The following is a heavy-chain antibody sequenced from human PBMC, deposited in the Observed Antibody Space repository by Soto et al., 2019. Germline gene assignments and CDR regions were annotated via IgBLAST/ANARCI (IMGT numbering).Heavy chain of an antibody. CDR3: ARGPEDSSGYSPPPLGY. CDR2: ISSSSSYI. J-gene: IGHJ4*02. Sequence: EVQLVQSGGGLVKPGGSLRLSCAASGFTFSSYSMIWVRQAPGKGLEWVSSISSSSSYIYYADSVKGRFTISRDNAKISLYLQMNSLRAEDTAVYYCARGPEDSSGYSPPPLGYWGQGTLVTVSS. D-gene: IGHD3-22*01. V-gene: IGHV3-21*01. CDR1: GFTFSSYS.